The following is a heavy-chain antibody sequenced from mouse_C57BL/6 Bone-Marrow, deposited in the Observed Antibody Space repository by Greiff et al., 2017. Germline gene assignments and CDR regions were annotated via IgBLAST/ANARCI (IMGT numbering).Heavy chain of an antibody. CDR3: SRQVTTVLATKYFDV. Sequence: EVKLVESGGGLVKPGGSLKLSCAATGFPFSSYTMSWVRQTPEKRLQWVAAISGGGGNPYYPDSAKGRFTISRDNDKHILYMQMGSRRSKDTSLYYCSRQVTTVLATKYFDVWGTGTTVTVSS. D-gene: IGHD1-1*01. CDR1: GFPFSSYT. J-gene: IGHJ1*03. V-gene: IGHV5-9*01. CDR2: ISGGGGNP.